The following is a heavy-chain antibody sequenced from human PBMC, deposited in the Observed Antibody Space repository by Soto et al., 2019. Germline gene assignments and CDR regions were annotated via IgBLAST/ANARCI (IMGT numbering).Heavy chain of an antibody. CDR3: AREFGSSWYRGYAFDI. D-gene: IGHD6-13*01. J-gene: IGHJ3*02. CDR1: GGSISSGGYY. CDR2: IYYSGST. V-gene: IGHV4-31*03. Sequence: QVQLQESGPGLMKPSQTLSLTCTVSGGSISSGGYYWSWIRQHPGKGLEWIGYIYYSGSTYYNPSLKSRVTISVDTSKNQFSLKLSSVTAADTAVYYCAREFGSSWYRGYAFDIWGQGTMVTVSS.